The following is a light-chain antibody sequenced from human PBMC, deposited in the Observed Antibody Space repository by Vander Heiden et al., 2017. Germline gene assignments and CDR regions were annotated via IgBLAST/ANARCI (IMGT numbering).Light chain of an antibody. CDR2: QDN. V-gene: IGLV3-1*01. CDR3: QAWDRSTGV. J-gene: IGLJ2*01. CDR1: KLGDKY. Sequence: SYELTQPPSVSVSPGQTASITRSGDKLGDKYASWYQQKPGQSPVLVIYQDNKRPSGIPERFSGPNSGNTATLTISGTQAMDEADYYCQAWDRSTGVFGGGTKLSVL.